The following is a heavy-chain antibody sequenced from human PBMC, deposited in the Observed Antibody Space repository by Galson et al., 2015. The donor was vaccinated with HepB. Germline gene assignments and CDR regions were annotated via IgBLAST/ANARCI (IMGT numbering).Heavy chain of an antibody. CDR3: ARDSGYDFWSGYYSPGWYFDL. Sequence: SVKVSCKASGGTFSSYAISWVRQAPGQGLEWMGIINPSGGSTSYAQKFQGRVTMTRDTSTSTVYMELSSLRSEDTAVYYCARDSGYDFWSGYYSPGWYFDLWGRGTLVTVSS. J-gene: IGHJ2*01. V-gene: IGHV1-46*01. D-gene: IGHD3-3*01. CDR2: INPSGGST. CDR1: GGTFSSYA.